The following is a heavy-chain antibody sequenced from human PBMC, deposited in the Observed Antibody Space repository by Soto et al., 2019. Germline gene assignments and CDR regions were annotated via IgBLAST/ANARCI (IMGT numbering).Heavy chain of an antibody. D-gene: IGHD6-6*01. J-gene: IGHJ4*02. Sequence: SETLSLTCAIYGWSFSGYYWSWLRQPPGKGLEWIGEINHSGSTNYNPSLKSRVTISADTSKSQFSLKLSSVTAADTAVYYCARTSRFDYWGQGTLVTVSS. CDR2: INHSGST. CDR3: ARTSRFDY. V-gene: IGHV4-34*01. CDR1: GWSFSGYY.